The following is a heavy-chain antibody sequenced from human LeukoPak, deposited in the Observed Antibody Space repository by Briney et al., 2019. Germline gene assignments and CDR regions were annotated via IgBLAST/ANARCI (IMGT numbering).Heavy chain of an antibody. CDR2: FFYGANT. CDR3: ARHPAGSAESY. CDR1: GGSISNYY. Sequence: SETLSLTCTVSGGSISNYYWSWIRQPPGKGLEWIGYFFYGANTNYNPSLKSRVTISVDTSKNQFSLKLSSVTAADTAVYYCARHPAGSAESYWGQGTLVTVSS. V-gene: IGHV4-59*08. J-gene: IGHJ4*02. D-gene: IGHD1-26*01.